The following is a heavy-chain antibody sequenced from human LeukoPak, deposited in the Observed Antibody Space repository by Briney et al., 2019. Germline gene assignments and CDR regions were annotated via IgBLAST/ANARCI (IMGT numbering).Heavy chain of an antibody. J-gene: IGHJ4*02. CDR1: GFTFSSYA. V-gene: IGHV3-23*01. CDR3: ANDDFWSGYYPPYFDY. CDR2: ISGSGGST. D-gene: IGHD3-3*01. Sequence: GGSLRLSCAASGFTFSSYAMSWVRQAPGKGLEWVSAISGSGGSTYYADSVKGRFTISRDNSKNTLYLQMNSLRAEDTAVYYCANDDFWSGYYPPYFDYWGQGTLSPSPQ.